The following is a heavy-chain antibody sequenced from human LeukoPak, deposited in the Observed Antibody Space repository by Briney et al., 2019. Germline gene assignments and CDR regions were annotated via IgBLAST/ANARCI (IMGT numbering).Heavy chain of an antibody. J-gene: IGHJ4*02. CDR2: ISWNSGSI. V-gene: IGHV3-9*01. CDR1: GFTFDDYA. CDR3: ARVGNSGSYRTWLFDY. D-gene: IGHD1-26*01. Sequence: RSGRSLRLSCAASGFTFDDYAMHWVRQAPGKGLEWVSGISWNSGSIGYADSVKGRFTISRDNAKNSLYLQMNSLRAEDTAVYYCARVGNSGSYRTWLFDYWGQGTLVTVSS.